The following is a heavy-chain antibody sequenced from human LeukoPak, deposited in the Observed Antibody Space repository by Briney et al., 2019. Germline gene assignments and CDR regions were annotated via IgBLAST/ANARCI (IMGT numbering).Heavy chain of an antibody. J-gene: IGHJ4*02. D-gene: IGHD6-19*01. CDR1: GFTFSSYA. V-gene: IGHV3-23*01. CDR3: AKDYSSGWPFDY. CDR2: ISGSGGST. Sequence: GGSLRLXCAASGFTFSSYAMSWVRQAPGKELEWVSAISGSGGSTYYADSVKGRFTISRDNSKNTLYLQMNSLRAEDTAVYYCAKDYSSGWPFDYWGQGTLVTVSS.